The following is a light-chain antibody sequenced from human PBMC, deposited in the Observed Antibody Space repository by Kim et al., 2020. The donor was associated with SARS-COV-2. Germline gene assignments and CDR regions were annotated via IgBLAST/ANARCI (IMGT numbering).Light chain of an antibody. J-gene: IGKJ4*01. CDR1: QDINKY. CDR3: QQYLNFLT. CDR2: DAS. Sequence: SEAVGDRVTITCQASQDINKYLNWYQQKPGKAPKLLIYDASNLEPGVPSRFSGSGSGTDFIFTITSLQPEDIATYYCQQYLNFLTFGGGTKVDIK. V-gene: IGKV1-33*01.